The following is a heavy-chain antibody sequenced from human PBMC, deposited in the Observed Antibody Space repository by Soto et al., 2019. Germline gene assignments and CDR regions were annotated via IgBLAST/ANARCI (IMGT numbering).Heavy chain of an antibody. Sequence: QVPLVESGGGVVQPGRSLRLSCAASGFTFSSYGMHWMRQAPGTGLEWVAVISFDGTVKYYADSVEGRFTISRDNSEHTLLLPMNSLSAEDTAVYYCAKSGRSCTGFGCFYPDYWGQGTLVTVSS. D-gene: IGHD2-8*02. V-gene: IGHV3-30*18. CDR2: ISFDGTVK. CDR1: GFTFSSYG. CDR3: AKSGRSCTGFGCFYPDY. J-gene: IGHJ4*02.